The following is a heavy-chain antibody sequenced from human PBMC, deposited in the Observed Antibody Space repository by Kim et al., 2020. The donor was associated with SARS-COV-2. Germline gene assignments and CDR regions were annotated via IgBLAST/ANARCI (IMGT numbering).Heavy chain of an antibody. CDR1: GFTFSNFW. CDR2: IKGDGSLT. Sequence: GGSLRLSCAASGFTFSNFWMHWVRQAPGKGLEWVSRIKGDGSLTDYADSVKGRFTISRDNAKNTLYLQMDSLRAEDTAVDYCAKDIHILVDYWRQGTLVT. D-gene: IGHD2-2*02. V-gene: IGHV3-74*01. CDR3: AKDIHILVDY. J-gene: IGHJ4*02.